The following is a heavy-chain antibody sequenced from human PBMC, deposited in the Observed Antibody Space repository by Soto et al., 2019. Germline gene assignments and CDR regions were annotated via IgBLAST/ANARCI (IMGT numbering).Heavy chain of an antibody. Sequence: GESLKISCKGSGYKFTNYWLSWVRQTPGKGLEWMGRIDPSDSYINYSPSFRGYVTISIDESISTAHLQWSSLKASDTATYYCAIVTAETAYHYFDFWGQGTLVTVSS. CDR2: IDPSDSYI. J-gene: IGHJ4*02. CDR1: GYKFTNYW. CDR3: AIVTAETAYHYFDF. V-gene: IGHV5-10-1*01. D-gene: IGHD1-1*01.